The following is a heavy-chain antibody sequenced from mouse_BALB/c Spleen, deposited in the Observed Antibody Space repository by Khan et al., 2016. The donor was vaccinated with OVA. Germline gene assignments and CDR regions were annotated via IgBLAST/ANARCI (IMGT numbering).Heavy chain of an antibody. D-gene: IGHD1-2*01. CDR2: ISRGGTYT. CDR1: GFIFSSYG. V-gene: IGHV5-6*01. J-gene: IGHJ4*01. Sequence: EVELVESGGDLVNPGRSLKLSCAASGFIFSSYGMSWVRQTPDKRLEWVATISRGGTYTYYPDSVKVRFTISRDNAKNTRPLQMSSLKSEDTAMYYCTRFITTATGDYYAMDYWGQGASVTGSS. CDR3: TRFITTATGDYYAMDY.